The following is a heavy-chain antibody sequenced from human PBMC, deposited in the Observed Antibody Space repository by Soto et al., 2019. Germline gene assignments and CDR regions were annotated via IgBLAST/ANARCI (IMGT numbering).Heavy chain of an antibody. V-gene: IGHV4-4*02. CDR1: SASIISEQR. D-gene: IGHD6-19*01. Sequence: QMQLQESGPGLVKPSETLSLTCAVSSASIISEQRWSWVRQPPGKGLEWIGEIHHSGSTNNNPSLKSRVTMSVDKSKNQVSLNLNSVTAADTAVYYCARSFGWYAIDQWGQGTLVIVSS. J-gene: IGHJ4*02. CDR2: IHHSGST. CDR3: ARSFGWYAIDQ.